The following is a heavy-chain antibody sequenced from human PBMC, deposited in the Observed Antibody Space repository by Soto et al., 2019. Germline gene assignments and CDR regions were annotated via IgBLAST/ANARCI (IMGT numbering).Heavy chain of an antibody. V-gene: IGHV3-48*02. D-gene: IGHD6-19*01. CDR2: ISSSSSTI. CDR1: GFTFSSYS. J-gene: IGHJ5*02. Sequence: HPGGSLRLSCAASGFTFSSYSMNWVRQAPGKGLEWVSYISSSSSTIYYADSVKGRFTISRDNAKNSLYLQMSSLRDEDTAVYYCARERGSSGWFNWFDPWGQGTLVTVSS. CDR3: ARERGSSGWFNWFDP.